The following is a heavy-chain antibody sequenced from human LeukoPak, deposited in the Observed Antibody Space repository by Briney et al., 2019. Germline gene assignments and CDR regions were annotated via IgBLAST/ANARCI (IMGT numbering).Heavy chain of an antibody. CDR2: SSWRSYTI. CDR3: LRDRWLRVGGAFDS. V-gene: IGHV3-9*01. J-gene: IGHJ4*02. CDR1: GFTFYDYA. D-gene: IGHD5-12*01. Sequence: GGSLRLSCAASGFTFYDYAFHWVRQPPGKGLEWVAGSSWRSYTIEYADSVKGRFTISRDNDKNSLFLQMNSLRSEDTALYYCLRDRWLRVGGAFDSWGQGTLVTVSS.